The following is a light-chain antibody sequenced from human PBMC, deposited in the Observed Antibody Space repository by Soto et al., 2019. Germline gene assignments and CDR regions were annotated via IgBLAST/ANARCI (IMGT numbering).Light chain of an antibody. CDR3: CSSAPESTYV. CDR1: SSDVGAYNS. Sequence: QSVLAQPASVSGSPGQSITISCTGTSSDVGAYNSVSWYQQHPHRAPQVIIYKGTQRPAGGSNRFSGSTSVNTASLTISALRADDEADYFCCSSAPESTYVFGTGTKVTVL. J-gene: IGLJ1*01. V-gene: IGLV2-23*01. CDR2: KGT.